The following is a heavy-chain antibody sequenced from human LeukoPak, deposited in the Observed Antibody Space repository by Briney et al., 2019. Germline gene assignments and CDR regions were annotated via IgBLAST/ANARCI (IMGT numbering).Heavy chain of an antibody. CDR1: GYTFTAYY. D-gene: IGHD4-11*01. J-gene: IGHJ4*02. CDR2: ISAYNGNT. CDR3: ARGLQIGFLEY. Sequence: ASVKVSCKASGYTFTAYYMHWVRQAPGQGPEWMGWISAYNGNTNYAQKLQGRVTLTTDTSTSTAYMEVRSLTSDDTAVYYCARGLQIGFLEYWGQGTLVTVSS. V-gene: IGHV1-18*04.